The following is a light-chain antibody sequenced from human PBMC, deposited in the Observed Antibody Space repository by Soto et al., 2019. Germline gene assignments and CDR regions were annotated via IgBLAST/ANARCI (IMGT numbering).Light chain of an antibody. Sequence: DIHIRHSPSSLSASVCDRVTITCRARQIISRSLNCYQQKPGKAPKLLIYAASNLQSGVPSRFSGSGSGTDFTLTINSLQPEDFATYYCQQSYSTPYTLGPGTKVDLK. CDR3: QQSYSTPYT. CDR2: AAS. J-gene: IGKJ3*01. V-gene: IGKV1-39*01. CDR1: QIISRS.